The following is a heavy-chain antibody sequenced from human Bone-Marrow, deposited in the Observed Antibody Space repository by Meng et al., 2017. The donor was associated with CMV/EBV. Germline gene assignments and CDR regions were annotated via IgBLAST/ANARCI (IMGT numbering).Heavy chain of an antibody. Sequence: SVKVSCKASGDTFSKYVTSWVRQAPGQGLEWMGGIIPVRATTDYAQRFQGRITITADKSTATVYMELSSLRSEDTAVYYCVGSEEFYHFRSGWEWYYHYVMDVWGPGTTVTVSS. D-gene: IGHD3-3*01. J-gene: IGHJ6*02. V-gene: IGHV1-69*10. CDR2: IIPVRATT. CDR3: VGSEEFYHFRSGWEWYYHYVMDV. CDR1: GDTFSKYV.